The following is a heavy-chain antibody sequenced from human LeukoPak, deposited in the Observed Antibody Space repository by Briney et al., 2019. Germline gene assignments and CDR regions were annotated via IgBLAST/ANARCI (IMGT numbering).Heavy chain of an antibody. CDR2: ISSSSSTI. Sequence: GGSLRLSCAASGFTFSSYSMNWVRRAPGKGLEWVSYISSSSSTIYYADSVKGRFTISRDNAKNSLYLQMNSLRAEDTAVYYCARDRSNLGYSSSWYDYWGQGTLVTVSS. J-gene: IGHJ4*02. V-gene: IGHV3-48*04. CDR3: ARDRSNLGYSSSWYDY. D-gene: IGHD6-13*01. CDR1: GFTFSSYS.